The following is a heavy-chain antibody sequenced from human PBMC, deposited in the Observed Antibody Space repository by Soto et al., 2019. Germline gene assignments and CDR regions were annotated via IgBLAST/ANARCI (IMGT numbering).Heavy chain of an antibody. V-gene: IGHV2-5*02. D-gene: IGHD3-10*01. CDR3: AQRLRDDGLGRERANYFEP. J-gene: IGHJ5*02. Sequence: QITVKEPGPTLVRPTQTLTLTCTFSGFSLSTTGVGVGWIRQPPGKALEWLALIYWDDDKRYSPSLKSRLTINKDTSKNEVILTMTNMDPGDTATFFCAQRLRDDGLGRERANYFEPWGQGTLVTVSS. CDR1: GFSLSTTGVG. CDR2: IYWDDDK.